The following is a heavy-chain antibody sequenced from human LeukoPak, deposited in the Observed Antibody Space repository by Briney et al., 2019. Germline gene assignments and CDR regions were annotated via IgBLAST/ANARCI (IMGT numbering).Heavy chain of an antibody. CDR2: ISGSGSGGST. Sequence: PGGSLRLSCAASGFTFSSNSMNWVRQAPGKGLEWVSNISGSGSGGSTYYADSVKGRFTISRDNSKNTLYLQMNSLRAEDTAVYYCAKSGYNRFDYWGQGTLVTVSS. J-gene: IGHJ4*02. CDR1: GFTFSSNS. CDR3: AKSGYNRFDY. V-gene: IGHV3-23*01. D-gene: IGHD5-24*01.